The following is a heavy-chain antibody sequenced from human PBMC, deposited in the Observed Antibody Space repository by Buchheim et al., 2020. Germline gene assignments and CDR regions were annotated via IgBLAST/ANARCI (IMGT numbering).Heavy chain of an antibody. V-gene: IGHV1-8*01. CDR3: ARAEGGGTYYGMDV. Sequence: QVQLVQSGAEVKKPGASVKVSCKTSGYPFTSYDINWVRQASGQGLECLGWMNPNNGLKGYAPRFQGRVTMTWDTSISTAYMELRSLRSDDTAVYYCARAEGGGTYYGMDVWGQGTT. J-gene: IGHJ6*02. CDR2: MNPNNGLK. CDR1: GYPFTSYD. D-gene: IGHD1-1*01.